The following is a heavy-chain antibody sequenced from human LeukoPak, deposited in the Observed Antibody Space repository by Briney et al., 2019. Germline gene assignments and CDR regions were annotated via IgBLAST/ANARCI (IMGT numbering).Heavy chain of an antibody. J-gene: IGHJ4*02. CDR2: ISAYNGNT. D-gene: IGHD6-19*01. CDR1: GYTFTSYA. CDR3: AREDGFRSGWFGDFDY. Sequence: GASVKVSCKASGYTFTSYAMHWVRQAPGQRLEWMGWISAYNGNTNYAQKLQGRVTMTTDTSTSTAYMELRSLRSDDTAVYYCAREDGFRSGWFGDFDYWGQGTLVTVSS. V-gene: IGHV1-18*01.